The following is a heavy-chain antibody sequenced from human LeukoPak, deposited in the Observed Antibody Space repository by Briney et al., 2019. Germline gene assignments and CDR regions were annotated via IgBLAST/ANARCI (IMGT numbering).Heavy chain of an antibody. D-gene: IGHD3-3*01. J-gene: IGHJ6*02. CDR2: IVVGSGNT. Sequence: SVKVSCKVSGYTLTELSMHWVRQARGQRLEWIGWIVVGSGNTNYAQKFQERVTITRDMSTSTAYMELSSLRSEDTAVYYCAAIPYYDFWSGYQQGYYGMDVWGQGTTVTVSS. V-gene: IGHV1-58*02. CDR3: AAIPYYDFWSGYQQGYYGMDV. CDR1: GYTLTELS.